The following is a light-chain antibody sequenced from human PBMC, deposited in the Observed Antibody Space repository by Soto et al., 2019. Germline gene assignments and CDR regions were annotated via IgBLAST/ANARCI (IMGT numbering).Light chain of an antibody. V-gene: IGKV3-11*01. CDR1: QSVTRY. Sequence: EIVLTQSPATLSLSPGERATRSCRASQSVTRYLAWYQQKPGQAPRFLIFDASNRATGVPARFSGSGSGTDFTLTISSLEPEDFAVYYCQQRDTWPITFGQGTRLEIK. J-gene: IGKJ5*01. CDR3: QQRDTWPIT. CDR2: DAS.